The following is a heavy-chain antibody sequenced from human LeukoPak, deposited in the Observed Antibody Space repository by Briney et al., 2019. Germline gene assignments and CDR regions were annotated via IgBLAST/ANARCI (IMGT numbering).Heavy chain of an antibody. V-gene: IGHV3-30*18. CDR2: ISYDGSNK. CDR3: AKDLSSDWCDY. Sequence: GRSLRLSCAASGFTFSSYGMHWVRQAPGKGLEWVAVISYDGSNKYYADSVKGRFAISRDNSKNTLYLQMNSLRAEDTAVYYCAKDLSSDWCDYWGQGTLVTVSS. D-gene: IGHD6-19*01. CDR1: GFTFSSYG. J-gene: IGHJ4*02.